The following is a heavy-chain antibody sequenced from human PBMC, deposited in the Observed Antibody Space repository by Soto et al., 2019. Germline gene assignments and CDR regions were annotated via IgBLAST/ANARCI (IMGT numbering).Heavy chain of an antibody. CDR1: GVTFSSYA. V-gene: IGHV1-69*06. CDR2: IIPIFGTA. D-gene: IGHD3-22*01. Sequence: QVQLVQSGAEVKKPGSSVKVSCKASGVTFSSYAISWVRQAPGQGLEWMGGIIPIFGTANYAQKFQGRVTITADKSTSTAYMELSSLRSEDTAVYYCARALLDSSGYYYYYYGMDVWGQGTTVTVSS. CDR3: ARALLDSSGYYYYYYGMDV. J-gene: IGHJ6*02.